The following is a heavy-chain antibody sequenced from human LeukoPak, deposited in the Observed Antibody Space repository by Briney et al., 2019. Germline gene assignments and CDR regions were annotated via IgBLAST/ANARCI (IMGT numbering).Heavy chain of an antibody. J-gene: IGHJ4*02. D-gene: IGHD3-9*01. V-gene: IGHV3-30*02. Sequence: GGSLRLSCAASGFTFSSYGMHWVRQAPGKGLEGVAFIRYDGSNKYYADSVKGRFTISRDNSKNTLYLQMNSLRAEDTAVYYCARSDILTGYSYFDYWGQGTLVTVSS. CDR1: GFTFSSYG. CDR3: ARSDILTGYSYFDY. CDR2: IRYDGSNK.